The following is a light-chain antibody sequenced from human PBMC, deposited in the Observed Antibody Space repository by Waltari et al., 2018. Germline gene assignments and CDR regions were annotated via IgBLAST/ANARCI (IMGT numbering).Light chain of an antibody. CDR1: PSVLYSSNNKNY. CDR2: WAS. J-gene: IGKJ2*01. Sequence: DIVMTQSPASLPVSLGERATINCKSSPSVLYSSNNKNYLAWYQQRPGQPPKLLIYWASTRESGVPDRFSGSGSGTDFALTISSLQAEDVAVYYCQQYYSIPQTFGQGTKLEIK. CDR3: QQYYSIPQT. V-gene: IGKV4-1*01.